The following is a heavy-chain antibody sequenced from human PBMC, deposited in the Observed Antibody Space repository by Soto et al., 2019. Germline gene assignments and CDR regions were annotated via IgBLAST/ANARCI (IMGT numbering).Heavy chain of an antibody. V-gene: IGHV3-23*01. J-gene: IGHJ4*02. CDR3: VRGTLFGVVAGYIMYHFDY. Sequence: GGSLRLSCAASGFTFDYYAMSWVRQAPKRRQVWVSSISGIYSSTYYADSVKGRFAISRDNSKSILYLQLNSLGDEDAALYYCVRGTLFGVVAGYIMYHFDYWGQGALVTAPQ. D-gene: IGHD2-2*01. CDR2: ISGIYSST. CDR1: GFTFDYYA.